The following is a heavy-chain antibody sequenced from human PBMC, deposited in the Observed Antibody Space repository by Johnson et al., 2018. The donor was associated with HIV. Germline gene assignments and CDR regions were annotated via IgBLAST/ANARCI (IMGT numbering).Heavy chain of an antibody. J-gene: IGHJ3*02. D-gene: IGHD5-24*01. CDR2: IKWNGGST. CDR1: GFTFDDYG. CDR3: AREGDGYNYDAFDI. Sequence: VQLVESGKGVVRPGGSLRLSCAASGFTFDDYGMSWVRQAPGKGLEWVSGIKWNGGSTGYADSVKGRVTISRDNAKNSLYLQMNSLRAEDTAVYYCAREGDGYNYDAFDIWGQWTMVTVSS. V-gene: IGHV3-20*04.